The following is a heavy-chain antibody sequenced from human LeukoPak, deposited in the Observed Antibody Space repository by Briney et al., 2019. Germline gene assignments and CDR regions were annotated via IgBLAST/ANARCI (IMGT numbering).Heavy chain of an antibody. CDR2: IYYSGST. D-gene: IGHD3-10*01. Sequence: SETLSLTCTVSGGSISSSSYYWGWIRQPPGKGLEWIGSIYYSGSTYYNPSLKSRVTISVDASKNQFSLKLSSVTAADTAVYYCARVSRGSGSKAYYFDYWGQGTLVTVSS. J-gene: IGHJ4*02. CDR3: ARVSRGSGSKAYYFDY. V-gene: IGHV4-39*01. CDR1: GGSISSSSYY.